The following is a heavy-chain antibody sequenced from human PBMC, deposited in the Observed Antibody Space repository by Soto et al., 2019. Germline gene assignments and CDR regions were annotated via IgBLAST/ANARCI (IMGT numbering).Heavy chain of an antibody. CDR1: GGSISSGGYY. CDR2: IYDNDST. D-gene: IGHD6-19*01. V-gene: IGHV4-31*03. Sequence: SETLSLTCTVSGGSISSGGYYWSWIRQHPGKGLEWIGYIYDNDSTYCNPSLKSRVTMSVDMSRNQFSLKLSSVTAADTAVYYCARHHMAATDMYFDYWGQGTLVTVSS. CDR3: ARHHMAATDMYFDY. J-gene: IGHJ4*02.